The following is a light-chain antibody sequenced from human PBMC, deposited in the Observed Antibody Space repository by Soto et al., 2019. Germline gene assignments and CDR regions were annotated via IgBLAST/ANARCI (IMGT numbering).Light chain of an antibody. CDR2: EVS. CDR1: SRDVGNYKY. J-gene: IGLJ1*01. CDR3: FSYTSRGTYV. V-gene: IGLV2-14*01. Sequence: QSLRTQPASVSGSPGPSIPISCTGTSRDVGNYKYVSWYQQHPGKAPKLMIYEVSNRPSGVSNRFSGSKSGNTASLTISGLQAEEETDYYCFSYTSRGTYVFGTGTKVTVL.